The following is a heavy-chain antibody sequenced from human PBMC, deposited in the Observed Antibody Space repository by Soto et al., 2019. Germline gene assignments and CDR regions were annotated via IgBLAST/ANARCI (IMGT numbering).Heavy chain of an antibody. D-gene: IGHD3-9*01. CDR3: ATPNYDILTGYYRPFDY. CDR1: GFTFSSYS. Sequence: GSLRLSCAASGFTFSSYSMNWVRQAPGKGLEWVSSISSSSSYIYYADSVKGRFTISRDNAKNSLYLQMNSLRAEDTAVYYCATPNYDILTGYYRPFDYWGQGTLVTVSS. J-gene: IGHJ4*02. V-gene: IGHV3-21*01. CDR2: ISSSSSYI.